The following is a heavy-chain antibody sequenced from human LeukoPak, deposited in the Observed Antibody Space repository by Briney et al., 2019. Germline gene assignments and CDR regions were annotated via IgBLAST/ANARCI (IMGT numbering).Heavy chain of an antibody. CDR1: GGTFSSYA. J-gene: IGHJ6*02. Sequence: ASVKVSCKASGGTFSSYAISWVRQAPGQGLEWMGGIIPIFGTANYAQKFQGRVTITADESTSTAYMELSSPRSEDTAVYYCARDLAVSSGPRLGMDVWGQGTTVTVSS. D-gene: IGHD6-19*01. CDR3: ARDLAVSSGPRLGMDV. CDR2: IIPIFGTA. V-gene: IGHV1-69*13.